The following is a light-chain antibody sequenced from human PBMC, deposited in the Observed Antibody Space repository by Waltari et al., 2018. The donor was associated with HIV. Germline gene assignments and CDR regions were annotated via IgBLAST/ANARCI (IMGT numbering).Light chain of an antibody. Sequence: SYELTQPPSVSVSPGQTASITCSGDKLGDKHVSWYQQRPGQSPVLLIYQDTKRPSGIPERFSGSNSGNTATLTISGAQAMDESDYYCQASDTWTVFGGGTKLTVL. CDR1: KLGDKH. J-gene: IGLJ2*01. CDR2: QDT. CDR3: QASDTWTV. V-gene: IGLV3-1*01.